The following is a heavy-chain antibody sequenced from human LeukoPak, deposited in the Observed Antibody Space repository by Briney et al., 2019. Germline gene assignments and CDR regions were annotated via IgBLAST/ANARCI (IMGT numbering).Heavy chain of an antibody. D-gene: IGHD6-13*01. J-gene: IGHJ3*02. CDR3: ARVVIAAAGTGAFDI. CDR2: IYHSGST. Sequence: SETLSLTCTVSGYSISSGYYWGWIRQPPGKGLEWIGSIYHSGSTYYNPSLKGRVTISVDTSKNQFSLKLSSVTAADTAVYYCARVVIAAAGTGAFDIWGQGTMVTVSS. CDR1: GYSISSGYY. V-gene: IGHV4-38-2*02.